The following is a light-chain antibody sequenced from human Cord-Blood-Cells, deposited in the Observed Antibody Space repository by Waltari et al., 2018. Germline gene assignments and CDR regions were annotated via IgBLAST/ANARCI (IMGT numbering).Light chain of an antibody. CDR1: QSVSSN. V-gene: IGKV3-15*01. CDR3: QQYNNWPPFT. CDR2: GAS. J-gene: IGKJ3*01. Sequence: EIMMTQSPAPPSLSPGGRANLPCRASQSVSSNLAWYQQKPGQAPRLLIYGASTRATGIPARFSGSGSGTEFTLTISSLQSEDFAVYYCQQYNNWPPFTFGPGTKVDIK.